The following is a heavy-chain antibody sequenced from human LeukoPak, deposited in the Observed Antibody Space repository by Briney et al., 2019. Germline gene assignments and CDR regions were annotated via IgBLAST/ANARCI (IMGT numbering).Heavy chain of an antibody. D-gene: IGHD3-22*01. CDR3: VKDEAPYYYDSSGYYFGD. J-gene: IGHJ4*02. CDR2: ISYDGSDK. V-gene: IGHV3-30*18. CDR1: GFTFRSYG. Sequence: GGSLRLSCAASGFTFRSYGMHWVRQTPGKGLEWVALISYDGSDKYYADSVKGRFTISRDNSKNTLYLQMSSLRAEDTAVYYCVKDEAPYYYDSSGYYFGDWGQGTLVTVSS.